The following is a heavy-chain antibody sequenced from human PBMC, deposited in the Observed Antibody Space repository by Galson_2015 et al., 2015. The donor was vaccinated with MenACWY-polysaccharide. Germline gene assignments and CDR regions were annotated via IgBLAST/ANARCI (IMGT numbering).Heavy chain of an antibody. CDR1: GFSFSANG. CDR2: SGSGGGL. CDR3: AKVGPRSSWTMGIDY. J-gene: IGHJ4*02. Sequence: SLRLSCAASGFSFSANGMSWVRQAPGRGLEWVSGSGSGGGLYYADSVKGRFTVSRDNSKNTLDLQMNNLRAEDTAVYYCAKVGPRSSWTMGIDYWGQGTLVIVSS. D-gene: IGHD6-13*01. V-gene: IGHV3-23*01.